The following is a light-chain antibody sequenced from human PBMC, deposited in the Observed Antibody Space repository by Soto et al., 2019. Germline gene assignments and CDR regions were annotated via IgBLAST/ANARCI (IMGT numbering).Light chain of an antibody. V-gene: IGKV3-15*01. CDR3: QQYHNWPPLT. J-gene: IGKJ4*01. Sequence: EIVMTQSPATLSVSPGERATLSCRASQSVSSFLAWYQQKPGQAPRLLIYGASTRATAIPARFSGSGSGTEFTLTISSLQSEDLAIYYCQQYHNWPPLTFGGGTKVEIK. CDR1: QSVSSF. CDR2: GAS.